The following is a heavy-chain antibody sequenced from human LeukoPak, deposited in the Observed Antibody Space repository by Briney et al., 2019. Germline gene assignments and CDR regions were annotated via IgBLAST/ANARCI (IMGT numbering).Heavy chain of an antibody. V-gene: IGHV3-13*04. CDR3: ARAIVGATLDY. CDR2: IGSAGDT. CDR1: GFTFSSYD. J-gene: IGHJ4*02. Sequence: GGSLRLSCAASGFTFSSYDMHWVRQATGEGLEWVSAIGSAGDTYYPGSVKGRFTISRENAKNSLYLHMNSPRAGDTAVYYCARAIVGATLDYWGQGTLVTVSS. D-gene: IGHD1-26*01.